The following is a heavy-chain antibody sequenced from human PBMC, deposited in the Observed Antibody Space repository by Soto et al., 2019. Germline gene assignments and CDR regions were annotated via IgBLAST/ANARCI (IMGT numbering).Heavy chain of an antibody. V-gene: IGHV4-61*01. D-gene: IGHD3-10*01. CDR2: TFVTGAT. CDR1: GEALGSGQSY. J-gene: IGHJ6*02. Sequence: QVQLQESGPGLVKSSETLSLICFVSGEALGSGQSYWTWIRQAPGKGLEWIGHTFVTGATKYSASRKSRVTMSVDTTKSQISLTLTSVTAADSATYFCARGRSDSAGSSFGRRMDVWGQGTTVTVSS. CDR3: ARGRSDSAGSSFGRRMDV.